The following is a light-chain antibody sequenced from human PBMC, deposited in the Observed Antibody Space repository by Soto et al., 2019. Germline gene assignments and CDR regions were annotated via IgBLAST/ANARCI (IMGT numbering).Light chain of an antibody. Sequence: IVLSQSPGNLSLSSGERATLSCRASQSVSSSYLVWYQQKPGQAPRLLIYGASSRATGIPDRFSGSGSGTDCSLNINRLEPEDCGVYYCQQYDSSPLAVGGGTTVDIK. CDR2: GAS. CDR1: QSVSSSY. CDR3: QQYDSSPLA. V-gene: IGKV3-20*01. J-gene: IGKJ4*01.